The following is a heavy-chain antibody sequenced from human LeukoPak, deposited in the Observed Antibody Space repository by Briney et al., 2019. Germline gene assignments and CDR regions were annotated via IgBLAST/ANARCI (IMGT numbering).Heavy chain of an antibody. CDR2: IYYSGST. D-gene: IGHD2-2*01. Sequence: SETLSLTCTVSGGSISSGDYYWSWIRQPPGKGLEWIGYIYYSGSTYYNPSFKSRVTISVDTSKNQFSLKLSSVTAADTAVYYCARAVYCSSTSCQFDYWGQGTLVTVSS. CDR1: GGSISSGDYY. J-gene: IGHJ4*02. V-gene: IGHV4-30-4*08. CDR3: ARAVYCSSTSCQFDY.